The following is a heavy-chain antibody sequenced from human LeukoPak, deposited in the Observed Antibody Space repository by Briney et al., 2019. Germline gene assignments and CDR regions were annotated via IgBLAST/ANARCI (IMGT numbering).Heavy chain of an antibody. V-gene: IGHV4-34*01. Sequence: SETLSLTCAVYGGSFSGYYWSWIRQPPGKGLEWIGEINHSGSTNYNPSLKGRVTISVDTSKNQFSLKLSSVTAADTAVYYCARAGRVSIFGIDYWGQGTLVTVSS. D-gene: IGHD3-9*01. CDR3: ARAGRVSIFGIDY. CDR2: INHSGST. J-gene: IGHJ4*02. CDR1: GGSFSGYY.